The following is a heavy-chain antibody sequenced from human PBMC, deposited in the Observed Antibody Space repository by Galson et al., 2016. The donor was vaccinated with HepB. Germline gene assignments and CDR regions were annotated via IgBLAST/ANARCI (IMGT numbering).Heavy chain of an antibody. CDR1: GFTFSNAW. CDR3: ARDLSYGSNWFDP. J-gene: IGHJ5*02. CDR2: IQFDGSKK. Sequence: SLRLSCAASGFTFSNAWMNWVRQAPGKGLEWVAAIQFDGSKKYYGDSVKGRFTISRDDSKNTVYLQMSSLRAEDTAIYFCARDLSYGSNWFDPWGQGTLVTVSS. V-gene: IGHV3-33*08. D-gene: IGHD3-16*02.